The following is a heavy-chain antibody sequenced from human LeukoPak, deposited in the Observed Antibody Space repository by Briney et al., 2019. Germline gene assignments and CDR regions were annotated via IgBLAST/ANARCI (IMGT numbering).Heavy chain of an antibody. J-gene: IGHJ4*02. D-gene: IGHD2-15*01. V-gene: IGHV3-53*01. CDR3: ARLLPASRHYFDY. CDR2: FYGAGAT. Sequence: PGGSLRLSGAAYGLTSSSEYLAWVRQAPGKGLEWISVFYGAGATYYADSVQGRFTISRDTYSNALYLQMNSLRVEDTAVYHCARLLPASRHYFDYWGQGTLVTVSS. CDR1: GLTSSSEY.